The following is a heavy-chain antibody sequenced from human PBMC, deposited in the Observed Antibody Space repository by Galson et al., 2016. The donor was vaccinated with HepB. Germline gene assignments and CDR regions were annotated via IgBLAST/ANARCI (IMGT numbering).Heavy chain of an antibody. CDR2: SGSGGPT. CDR3: AKSVLEYDILTGYCSRGADY. CDR1: GFTFSSYA. J-gene: IGHJ4*02. V-gene: IGHV3-23*01. Sequence: SLRLSCAASGFTFSSYAMSWVRQAPGKGLEWVSSSGSGGPTYYAASVKGRFTISRDNSKNTLFLQMHSLRADDTAVYYCAKSVLEYDILTGYCSRGADYWGQGTLVTVSS. D-gene: IGHD3-9*01.